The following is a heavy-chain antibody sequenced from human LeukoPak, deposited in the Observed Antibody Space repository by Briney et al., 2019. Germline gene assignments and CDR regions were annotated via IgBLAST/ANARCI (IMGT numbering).Heavy chain of an antibody. CDR1: GFTFSSYA. J-gene: IGHJ4*02. Sequence: GGSLRLSCAASGFTFSSYAMSWVRQAPGKGLEWVSVIYSGGSTYYADSVKGRFTISRDNSKNTLYLQMNSLRAEDTAVYYCARDRGDGPGYWGQGTLVTVSS. D-gene: IGHD3-10*01. V-gene: IGHV3-66*01. CDR2: IYSGGST. CDR3: ARDRGDGPGY.